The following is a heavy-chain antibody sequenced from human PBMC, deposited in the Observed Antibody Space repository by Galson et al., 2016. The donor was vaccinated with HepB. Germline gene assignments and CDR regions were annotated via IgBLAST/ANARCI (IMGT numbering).Heavy chain of an antibody. CDR1: GYNFSDQW. CDR2: IYPGDSDS. D-gene: IGHD2-2*01. Sequence: QSGAEVKKPGESLKISCKASGYNFSDQWIGWVRQMPGRGLEWMAFIYPGDSDSRYSPPFEGQVTVSADKATSTAYLQWSSLKASDTAIYYCARRFQYHYYMGAWGKATTVTVSS. CDR3: ARRFQYHYYMGA. V-gene: IGHV5-51*01. J-gene: IGHJ6*03.